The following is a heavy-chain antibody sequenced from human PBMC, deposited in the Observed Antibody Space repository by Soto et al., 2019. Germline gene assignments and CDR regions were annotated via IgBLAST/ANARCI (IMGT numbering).Heavy chain of an antibody. CDR3: ASLVYCSGGSCRNWFDP. D-gene: IGHD2-15*01. Sequence: QVQLVQSGAEVKKPGSSVKVSCKASGGTFSSYAISWVRQAPGQGLEWMGGIIPIFGTANYAQKFQGRVTITADESTSTADMELSSLRSEDTAVYYCASLVYCSGGSCRNWFDPWGQGTLVTVSS. V-gene: IGHV1-69*01. J-gene: IGHJ5*02. CDR2: IIPIFGTA. CDR1: GGTFSSYA.